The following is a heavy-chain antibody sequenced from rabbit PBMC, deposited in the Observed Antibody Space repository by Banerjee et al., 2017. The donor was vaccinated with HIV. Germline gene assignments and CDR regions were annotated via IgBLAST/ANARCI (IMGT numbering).Heavy chain of an antibody. CDR3: ARDRAGVIGGNFGL. CDR1: GLDFSSSYW. J-gene: IGHJ4*01. CDR2: IYTGSSGRT. D-gene: IGHD4-2*01. V-gene: IGHV1S45*01. Sequence: QEQLEESGGDLVKPGASLTLTCKASGLDFSSSYWICWVRQAPGKGLEWIACIYTGSSGRTWYATWAKGRFTISKTSSTTVTLQMTSLTAADTATYFCARDRAGVIGGNFGLWGPGTL.